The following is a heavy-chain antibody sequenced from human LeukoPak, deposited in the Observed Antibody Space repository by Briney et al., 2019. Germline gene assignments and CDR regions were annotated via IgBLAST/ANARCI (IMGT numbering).Heavy chain of an antibody. Sequence: GGSLRLSCAASGFTFSSYSMNWVRQAPGKGLEWVSSISSSSSTIYYADSVKGRFTISRDNAKNSLYLQMNSLRAEDTAVYYCARDLQVVAGTSAFDIWGQGTMVTVSS. CDR1: GFTFSSYS. J-gene: IGHJ3*02. CDR3: ARDLQVVAGTSAFDI. D-gene: IGHD6-19*01. CDR2: ISSSSSTI. V-gene: IGHV3-48*04.